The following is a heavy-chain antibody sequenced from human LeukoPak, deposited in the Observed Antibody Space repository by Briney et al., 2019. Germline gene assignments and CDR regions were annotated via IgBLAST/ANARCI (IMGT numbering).Heavy chain of an antibody. CDR2: IASSGNYI. J-gene: IGHJ4*02. Sequence: PGGSLRLSCAASGFTFSRYSMSWVRQAPGKGLEWVASIASSGNYIYYADSLRGRFTSSKDNAKNTLYLQMNSLRAEDTAVYYCARVAADILTGGGPNHYFDYWGQGTLVTVSS. CDR3: ARVAADILTGGGPNHYFDY. D-gene: IGHD3-9*01. V-gene: IGHV3-21*01. CDR1: GFTFSRYS.